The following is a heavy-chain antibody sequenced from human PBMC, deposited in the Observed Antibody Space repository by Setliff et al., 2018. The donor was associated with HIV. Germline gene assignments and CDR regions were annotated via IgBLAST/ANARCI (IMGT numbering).Heavy chain of an antibody. CDR3: ARALKCRGLLCHYYMDV. Sequence: GGSLRLSCAASGFTFSNYNMNWVRQAPGKGLEWVSSISSSGYMHYADSVKGRFTISRDNAKNSLYLQMNSLRAEDTAVYYCARALKCRGLLCHYYMDVWGKGTTVTVSS. J-gene: IGHJ6*03. CDR1: GFTFSNYN. D-gene: IGHD2-15*01. V-gene: IGHV3-21*01. CDR2: ISSSGYM.